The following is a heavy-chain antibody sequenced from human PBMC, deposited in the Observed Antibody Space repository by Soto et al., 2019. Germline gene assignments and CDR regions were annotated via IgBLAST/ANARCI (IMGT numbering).Heavy chain of an antibody. J-gene: IGHJ6*02. CDR3: AASRCSGGSCYSYYYGMDV. Sequence: QVQLQESGPGLVKPSETLSLTCTVSGGSVSSGSYYWSWIRQPPGKGLEWIGYIYYSGSTNYNPSLKSRVTISVDTSKNPFSLKLSSVTAADTAVYYCAASRCSGGSCYSYYYGMDVWGQGTTVTVSS. CDR2: IYYSGST. D-gene: IGHD2-15*01. CDR1: GGSVSSGSYY. V-gene: IGHV4-61*01.